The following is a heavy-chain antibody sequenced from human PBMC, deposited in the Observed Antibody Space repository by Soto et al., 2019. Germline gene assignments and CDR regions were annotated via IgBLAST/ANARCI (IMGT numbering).Heavy chain of an antibody. D-gene: IGHD1-1*01. CDR3: ARNTYNPDY. CDR1: GFTFSTYC. CDR2: IWYDGSNK. Sequence: QVQLVESGGGVVQPGRSLRLSCAASGFTFSTYCMPWVRQAPGKGLEWVAVIWYDGSNKYYVDSVKGRFTISRDKSKNPLYLQMNSLRAEDTAVYYCARNTYNPDYWGQGTLVTVSS. V-gene: IGHV3-33*01. J-gene: IGHJ4*02.